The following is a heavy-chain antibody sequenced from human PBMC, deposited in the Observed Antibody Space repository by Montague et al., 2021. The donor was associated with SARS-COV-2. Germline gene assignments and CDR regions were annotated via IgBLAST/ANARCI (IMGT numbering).Heavy chain of an antibody. Sequence: SLRLSCAASGFTFSDSYMSWVRQAPGRGLEWIAYMSSSGHFASYADSVKGRFTISRDKAKNSLYLQMNSLRAEDTAMYYCARDLWGAQSGMDVWGQGTTVTVSS. V-gene: IGHV3-11*06. D-gene: IGHD1-26*01. CDR2: MSSSGHFA. CDR3: ARDLWGAQSGMDV. J-gene: IGHJ6*02. CDR1: GFTFSDSY.